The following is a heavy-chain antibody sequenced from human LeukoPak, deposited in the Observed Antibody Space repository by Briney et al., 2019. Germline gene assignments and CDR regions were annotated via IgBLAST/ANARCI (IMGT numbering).Heavy chain of an antibody. CDR1: GYTFTSYA. J-gene: IGHJ6*02. D-gene: IGHD2-15*01. CDR3: ARDHGWFPPYYYGMDV. V-gene: IGHV7-4-1*02. CDR2: INTNTGNP. Sequence: ASVKVSCKASGYTFTSYAMNWVRQAPGQGLEWMGWINTNTGNPTYAQGFTGRFVFSLDTSVSTAYLQISSLKAEDTAVYYCARDHGWFPPYYYGMDVWGQGTTVTVSS.